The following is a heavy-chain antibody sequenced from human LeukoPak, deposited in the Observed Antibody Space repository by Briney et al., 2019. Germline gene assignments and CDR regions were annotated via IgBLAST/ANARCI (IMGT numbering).Heavy chain of an antibody. V-gene: IGHV3-74*03. Sequence: PGGSLRLSCAASGFTFSSTWMHWVRQVPGKELVWVARIESDGRRTTYAESVKGRFTISRDNAKNSLYLQMNSLRAENTAVYYCARDAAVQQLGYYYYYMDVWGKGTTVTVSS. J-gene: IGHJ6*03. CDR3: ARDAAVQQLGYYYYYMDV. CDR2: IESDGRRT. CDR1: GFTFSSTW. D-gene: IGHD6-13*01.